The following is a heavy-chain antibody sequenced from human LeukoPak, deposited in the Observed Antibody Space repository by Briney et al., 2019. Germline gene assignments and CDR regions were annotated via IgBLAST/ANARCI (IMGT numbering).Heavy chain of an antibody. CDR1: GGSISSYY. CDR3: ARTHGSGWYDEYFFDY. D-gene: IGHD6-19*01. CDR2: IYYSGST. Sequence: PSETLSLTCTVSGGSISSYYWSWIRQPPGKGLEWIGYIYYSGSTNYNPSLKSRVTISVDTSKSQFSLKLSSVTAADTAVYYCARTHGSGWYDEYFFDYWGQGTLVTVSS. J-gene: IGHJ4*02. V-gene: IGHV4-59*01.